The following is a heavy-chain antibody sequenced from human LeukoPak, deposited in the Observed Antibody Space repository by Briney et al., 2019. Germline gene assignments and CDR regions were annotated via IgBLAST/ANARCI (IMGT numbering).Heavy chain of an antibody. J-gene: IGHJ3*02. D-gene: IGHD6-13*01. CDR2: INPNSGST. Sequence: GASVKVSCKASGYTFTDYYTHWVRQAPGQGLEWMGWINPNSGSTNYAQKFQGRVTMTRNTSISTAYMELSRLRSDDTAVYYCAKPIPAPGLSVFDIWDQGTMVTVSS. V-gene: IGHV1-2*02. CDR1: GYTFTDYY. CDR3: AKPIPAPGLSVFDI.